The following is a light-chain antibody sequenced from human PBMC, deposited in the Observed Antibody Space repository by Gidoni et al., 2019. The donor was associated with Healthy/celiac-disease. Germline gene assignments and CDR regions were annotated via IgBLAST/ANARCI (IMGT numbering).Light chain of an antibody. CDR1: PRVSSY. Sequence: EIVLTQSPATLSLSPGERATLSCRASPRVSSYFAWYQPTPGQATRLLIYDASNRATGIPARFSGSASGTDFTLTIRSLEPEDFAVYYCQQRSNWPPTYPFGQGTKLEIK. CDR2: DAS. J-gene: IGKJ2*01. V-gene: IGKV3-11*01. CDR3: QQRSNWPPTYP.